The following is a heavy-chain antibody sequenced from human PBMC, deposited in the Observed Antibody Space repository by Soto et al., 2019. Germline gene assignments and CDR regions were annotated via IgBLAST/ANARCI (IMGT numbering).Heavy chain of an antibody. CDR3: ARGYCTKVVCYREPDY. CDR2: INPNSGGT. D-gene: IGHD2-8*01. CDR1: GYTFTGYY. J-gene: IGHJ4*02. V-gene: IGHV1-2*04. Sequence: ASVKVSCKASGYTFTGYYMHWVRQAPGQGLEWMGWINPNSGGTNYTQKIQGWVTMTRDTSISTPYMELRRLRSDDTAFFYWARGYCTKVVCYREPDYWGQGTLVTVSS.